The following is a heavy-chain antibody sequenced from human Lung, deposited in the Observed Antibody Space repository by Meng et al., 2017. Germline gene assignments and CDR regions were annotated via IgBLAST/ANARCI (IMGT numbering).Heavy chain of an antibody. CDR2: TFYTGSA. V-gene: IGHV4-31*11. CDR1: GGSISSGGYY. J-gene: IGHJ5*02. D-gene: IGHD4-17*01. CDR3: ARAPDYGVGTWFDP. Sequence: QGQLQESGPGLVKPSQNLSLTCAVSGGSISSGGYYWSWIRQHPGKGLEWIGYTFYTGSAYYNPSLKSRVTITADTSKNQFSLRLTSVTAADTAVYYCARAPDYGVGTWFDPWGQRTLVTVSS.